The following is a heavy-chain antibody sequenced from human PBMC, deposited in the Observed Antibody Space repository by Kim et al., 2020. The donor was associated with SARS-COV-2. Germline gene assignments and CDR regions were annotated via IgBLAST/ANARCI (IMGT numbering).Heavy chain of an antibody. V-gene: IGHV3-9*01. CDR3: ARVDASTGDY. Sequence: GSVGYTDCVKGRFTNSRDNGKNSLYLQMNSLRAEDTALYYCARVDASTGDYWGQGTLVTVSS. J-gene: IGHJ4*02. D-gene: IGHD3-22*01. CDR2: GSV.